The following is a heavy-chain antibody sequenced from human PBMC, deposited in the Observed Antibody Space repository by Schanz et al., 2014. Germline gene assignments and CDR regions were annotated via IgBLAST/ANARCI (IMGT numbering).Heavy chain of an antibody. J-gene: IGHJ3*01. CDR3: ARGREVVAKIFDV. V-gene: IGHV3-11*05. D-gene: IGHD3-22*01. Sequence: GGSLRLSCAASGFTFSDYYMAWIRQAPGKGLEWVSHISGSSIHKNYADSVKGRFSISRDNGETSVYLQMNSLRAEDTAVYYCARGREVVAKIFDVWGQGTMVTVSS. CDR1: GFTFSDYY. CDR2: ISGSSIHK.